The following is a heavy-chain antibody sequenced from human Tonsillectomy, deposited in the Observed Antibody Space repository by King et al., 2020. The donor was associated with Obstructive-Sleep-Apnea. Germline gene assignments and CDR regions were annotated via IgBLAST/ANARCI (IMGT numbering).Heavy chain of an antibody. D-gene: IGHD6-6*01. CDR1: GDSVTNDHYY. V-gene: IGHV4-61*01. CDR3: ARDQTASARPSFYNYGLKG. J-gene: IGHJ6*02. Sequence: QLQESGPGVVKPSETLHLTCAVSGDSVTNDHYYWSWIRQPPGKGLEWIGYIHFSGATDYNPSLKSRFTLALDTSKNWFSLILNSVNTADTAVYYCARDQTASARPSFYNYGLKGGGPGSTVIVS. CDR2: IHFSGAT.